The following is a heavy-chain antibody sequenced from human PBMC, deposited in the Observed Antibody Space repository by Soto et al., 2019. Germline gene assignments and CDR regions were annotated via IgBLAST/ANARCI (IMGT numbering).Heavy chain of an antibody. Sequence: GGSLRLSCGASGFTFSNYYMSWIRQAPGKGLEWVSSISSTGRTIYYADSVKGRFTVSRDNAQNSLSLKLNSLRVEDTAVYYCARSYSSGWEFDYWGQGTQVTVSS. V-gene: IGHV3-11*01. J-gene: IGHJ4*02. CDR1: GFTFSNYY. CDR3: ARSYSSGWEFDY. D-gene: IGHD6-19*01. CDR2: ISSTGRTI.